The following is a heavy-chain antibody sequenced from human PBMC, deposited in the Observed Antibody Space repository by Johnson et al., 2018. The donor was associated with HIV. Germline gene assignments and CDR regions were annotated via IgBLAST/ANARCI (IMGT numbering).Heavy chain of an antibody. CDR1: GFRFDDYG. J-gene: IGHJ3*02. D-gene: IGHD6-25*01. Sequence: VQLVESGGGILRPGGSLRLSCAASGFRFDDYGMSWVRQGPGEGLEWVSGVNWNAGSTGYADSVKGRFNISRDNAKNSLYLHMNSLRAEDTAFYYCARDETQRRYALTAFDIWGQGTLVTVSS. V-gene: IGHV3-20*04. CDR2: VNWNAGST. CDR3: ARDETQRRYALTAFDI.